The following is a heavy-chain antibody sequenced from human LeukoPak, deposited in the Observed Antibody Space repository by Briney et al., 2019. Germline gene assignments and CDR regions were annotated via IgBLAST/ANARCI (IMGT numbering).Heavy chain of an antibody. CDR1: GGSTSSYY. J-gene: IGHJ4*02. V-gene: IGHV4-59*01. D-gene: IGHD3-16*02. Sequence: PSETLSLTCTVSGGSTSSYYWSWIRQPPGKGLEWIGYIYYSGSTNYNPSLKSRVTISVDTSKNQFSLKLSSVTAADTAVYYCARGGSYLSFDYWGQGTLVTVSS. CDR2: IYYSGST. CDR3: ARGGSYLSFDY.